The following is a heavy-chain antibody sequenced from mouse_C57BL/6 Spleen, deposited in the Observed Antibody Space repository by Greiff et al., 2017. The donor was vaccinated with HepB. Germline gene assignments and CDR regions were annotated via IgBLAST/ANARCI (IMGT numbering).Heavy chain of an antibody. D-gene: IGHD2-3*01. J-gene: IGHJ1*03. CDR3: ARWLLRGYFDV. CDR1: GYTFTDYY. Sequence: EVQLQQSGPELVKPGASVKISCKASGYTFTDYYMNWVKQSHGKSLEWIGDINPNNGGTSYNQKFKGKAKLTVDKSSSTAYMELRSLTSEDSAVYYCARWLLRGYFDVWGTGTTVTVSS. V-gene: IGHV1-26*01. CDR2: INPNNGGT.